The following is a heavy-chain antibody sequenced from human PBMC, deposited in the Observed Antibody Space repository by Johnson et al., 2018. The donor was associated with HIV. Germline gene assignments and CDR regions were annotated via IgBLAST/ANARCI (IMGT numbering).Heavy chain of an antibody. CDR2: ISNDGSAK. Sequence: QMQLVESGGGVVQPGTSLRLSCAASGFTFSRCGMHWVRQAPGKGLEWAAVISNDGSAKYYAYSVKGRFTISRDNSKNTLYLQMNSLRAEDTAVYYCAKDMVRGFWGDAFDIWGQGTMVTVSS. J-gene: IGHJ3*02. D-gene: IGHD3-10*01. CDR1: GFTFSRCG. CDR3: AKDMVRGFWGDAFDI. V-gene: IGHV3-30*18.